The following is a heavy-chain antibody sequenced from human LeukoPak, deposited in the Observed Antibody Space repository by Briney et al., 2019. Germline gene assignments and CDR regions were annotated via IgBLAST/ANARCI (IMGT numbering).Heavy chain of an antibody. Sequence: GGSLRLSCAASGFTFSSYSMNWVRQAPGKGLEWVSSISSSSSYIYYADSVKGRFTISRDNAKNSLYLQMNSLRAEDTAVYYCARRMMYSSSWYGYWGQGTLVTVSS. J-gene: IGHJ4*02. CDR1: GFTFSSYS. CDR3: ARRMMYSSSWYGY. D-gene: IGHD6-13*01. V-gene: IGHV3-21*01. CDR2: ISSSSSYI.